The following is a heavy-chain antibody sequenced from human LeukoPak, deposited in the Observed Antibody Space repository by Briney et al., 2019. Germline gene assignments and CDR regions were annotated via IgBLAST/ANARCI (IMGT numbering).Heavy chain of an antibody. CDR3: ARRTGKRELDY. CDR1: GGSISSYY. Sequence: PSETLSLTCTVSGGSISSYYWSWLRQPPGKGLEWIGYINYSGSTNYNPSLKSRVTISVDTSKNQFSLKLSSVTAADTAVYYCARRTGKRELDYWGQGTLVTVSS. J-gene: IGHJ4*02. V-gene: IGHV4-59*01. CDR2: INYSGST. D-gene: IGHD1-1*01.